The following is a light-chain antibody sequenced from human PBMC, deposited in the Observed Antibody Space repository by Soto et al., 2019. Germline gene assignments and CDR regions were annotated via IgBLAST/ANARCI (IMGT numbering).Light chain of an antibody. V-gene: IGKV2-28*01. CDR1: QSLLHSNENNY. J-gene: IGKJ5*01. CDR3: IQALHTHIS. CDR2: LAS. Sequence: DIVMTQSPLSLPVTPGEPASISCRSSQSLLHSNENNYLDWYLQKPGQSPQLLLYLASNRASGVPDRFSRCGSSTDFTLATSTVESDDVRAYYCIQALHTHISFGQTTRLEIK.